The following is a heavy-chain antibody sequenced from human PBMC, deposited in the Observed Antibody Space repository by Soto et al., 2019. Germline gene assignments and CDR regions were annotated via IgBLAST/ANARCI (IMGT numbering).Heavy chain of an antibody. J-gene: IGHJ2*01. CDR2: ISGSGGST. V-gene: IGHV3-23*01. CDR1: GFTFSSYA. Sequence: EVQLLESGGGLVQPGGSLRLSCAASGFTFSSYAMSWVRQAPGKGLEWVSAISGSGGSTYYADSVKGRFTISRDNSKNTLYLQMNSLRAEDTAVYYCAKRPLIAVAGNWYFDLWGRGTLVNVSS. CDR3: AKRPLIAVAGNWYFDL. D-gene: IGHD6-19*01.